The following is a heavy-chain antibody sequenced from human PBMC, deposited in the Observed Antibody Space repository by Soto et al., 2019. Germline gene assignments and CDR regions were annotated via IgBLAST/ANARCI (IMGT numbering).Heavy chain of an antibody. CDR3: ARIKLGLDYYSGMDV. CDR1: GYTFSDYF. V-gene: IGHV1-2*02. D-gene: IGHD3-16*01. J-gene: IGHJ6*02. Sequence: QVQLVQSGAEVKKSGASVKVSCKASGYTFSDYFIQWLRQAPGQGLEWVAWINPKTAATNYAKKFQDRVTLTSDTSFSTAYLELTRLRPDDTALYYCARIKLGLDYYSGMDVWGQGTAVTVSS. CDR2: INPKTAAT.